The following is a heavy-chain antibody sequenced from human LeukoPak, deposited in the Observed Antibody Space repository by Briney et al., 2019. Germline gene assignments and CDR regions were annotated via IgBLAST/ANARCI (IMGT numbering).Heavy chain of an antibody. CDR1: GFPFSSYG. D-gene: IGHD2-15*01. V-gene: IGHV3-30*03. J-gene: IGHJ4*02. CDR2: ISYDGSNK. CDR3: ARGVVVAALDY. Sequence: PGGSLRLSCAASGFPFSSYGMHWVRQAPGKGLEWVAVISYDGSNKYYADSVKGRFTISRDNSKNTLYLQMNSLRAEDTAVYYCARGVVVAALDYWGQGTLVTVSS.